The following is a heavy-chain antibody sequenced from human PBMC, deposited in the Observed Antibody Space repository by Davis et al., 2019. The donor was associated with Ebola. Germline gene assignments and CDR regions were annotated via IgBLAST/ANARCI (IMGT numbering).Heavy chain of an antibody. CDR3: ARDTRGPNYDFWSGYSN. J-gene: IGHJ4*02. V-gene: IGHV1-69*13. CDR2: IIPIFGTA. D-gene: IGHD3-3*01. CDR1: GGTFSSYA. Sequence: SVKVSCKASGGTFSSYAISWVRQAPGQGLEWMGGIIPIFGTANYAQKFQGRVTITADESTSTAYMELSSLRSEDTAVYYCARDTRGPNYDFWSGYSNWGQGTLVTVSS.